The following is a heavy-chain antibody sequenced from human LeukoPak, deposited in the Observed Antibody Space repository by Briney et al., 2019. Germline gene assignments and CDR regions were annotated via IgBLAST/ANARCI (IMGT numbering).Heavy chain of an antibody. CDR2: ISGSGGST. J-gene: IGHJ4*02. Sequence: GGSLRHSCAASGFTFSSYAMSWVRQAPGKGLEWVSAISGSGGSTYYADSVKGRFTISRDNSKNTLYLQMNSLRAEDTAVYYCAKDSVGSGWYDRNYWGQGTLVTVSS. CDR1: GFTFSSYA. D-gene: IGHD6-19*01. CDR3: AKDSVGSGWYDRNY. V-gene: IGHV3-23*01.